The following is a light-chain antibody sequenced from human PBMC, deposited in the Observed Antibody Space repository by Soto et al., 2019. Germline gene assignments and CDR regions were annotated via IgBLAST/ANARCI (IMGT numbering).Light chain of an antibody. CDR2: DVS. CDR1: SSDVGAYNY. J-gene: IGLJ2*01. V-gene: IGLV2-14*01. CDR3: SSYTSSRTLV. Sequence: QSALTQPASVSGSPGQSITISCTGTSSDVGAYNYVSWYQQHPGKAPKLMIYDVSNRTSGVSNRFSGSKSGNTASLTISGLQAEDEADYYCSSYTSSRTLVFGGGTKLTVL.